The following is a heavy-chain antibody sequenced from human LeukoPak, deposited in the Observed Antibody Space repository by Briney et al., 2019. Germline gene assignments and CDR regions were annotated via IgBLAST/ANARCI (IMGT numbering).Heavy chain of an antibody. Sequence: ASVKVSCKASGYTFTRYGMSRVRQAPGQGHEWMGWISAYNGNTNYAQKLQGRVTMTTDTSTSTAYMELRSLRSDDTAVYYCARGGYSYGYDYWGQGTLVTVSS. D-gene: IGHD5-18*01. CDR1: GYTFTRYG. J-gene: IGHJ4*02. V-gene: IGHV1-18*01. CDR2: ISAYNGNT. CDR3: ARGGYSYGYDY.